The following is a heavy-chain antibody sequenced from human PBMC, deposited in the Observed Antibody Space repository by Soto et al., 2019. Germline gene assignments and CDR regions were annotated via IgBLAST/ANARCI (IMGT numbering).Heavy chain of an antibody. CDR2: IYTSGST. CDR3: ARGGIQLSYAFDY. Sequence: SETLSLTCSVSGTSVSNYYWSWIRQPAGKGLEHIGRIYTSGSTSYNPSLKSRVTMSMDTSQTQIYLNLTSVTAADTAVYYCARGGIQLSYAFDYWGPGILVTVS. CDR1: GTSVSNYY. J-gene: IGHJ4*02. V-gene: IGHV4-4*07. D-gene: IGHD5-18*01.